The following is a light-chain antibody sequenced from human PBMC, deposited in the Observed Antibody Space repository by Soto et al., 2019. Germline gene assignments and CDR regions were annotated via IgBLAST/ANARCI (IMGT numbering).Light chain of an antibody. Sequence: VFTQSPATLSLSPGQRVTLSCRASQSVSNNYLAWYQQKPGQAPRLLIYGASNRATGIPDRFSGSGSGTDFTLTISRLEPEDFAVYYCQQYGRSGTFGQGTKVDIK. J-gene: IGKJ1*01. CDR2: GAS. CDR3: QQYGRSGT. CDR1: QSVSNNY. V-gene: IGKV3-20*01.